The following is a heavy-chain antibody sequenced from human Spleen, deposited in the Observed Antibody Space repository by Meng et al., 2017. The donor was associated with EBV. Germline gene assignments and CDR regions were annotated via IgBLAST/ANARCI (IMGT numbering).Heavy chain of an antibody. J-gene: IGHJ4*02. D-gene: IGHD6-13*01. V-gene: IGHV2-5*02. Sequence: TLRESGPTLVRPTQTLTLPCTLFGFSLTTIGVGVGWIRQPPGKALEWLALIYWDDDKRYSPSLKSRLTITKDTSKNQVVLTMTNMDPVDTATYYCARSLAAAATKDFDYWGQGTLVTVSS. CDR3: ARSLAAAATKDFDY. CDR2: IYWDDDK. CDR1: GFSLTTIGVG.